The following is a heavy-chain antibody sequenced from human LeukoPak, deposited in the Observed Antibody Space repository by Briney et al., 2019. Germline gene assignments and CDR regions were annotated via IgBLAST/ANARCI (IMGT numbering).Heavy chain of an antibody. CDR3: ARRIAAAPGLESYGMDV. D-gene: IGHD6-13*01. J-gene: IGHJ6*04. Sequence: PGGSLRLSCAASGFTFSDYYMSWIRQAPGKGLEWVSYISSSGSTIYYADSVKGRFTISRDNAKNLLYLQMNSLRAEDTAVYYCARRIAAAPGLESYGMDVWGKGTTVTVSS. CDR2: ISSSGSTI. CDR1: GFTFSDYY. V-gene: IGHV3-11*01.